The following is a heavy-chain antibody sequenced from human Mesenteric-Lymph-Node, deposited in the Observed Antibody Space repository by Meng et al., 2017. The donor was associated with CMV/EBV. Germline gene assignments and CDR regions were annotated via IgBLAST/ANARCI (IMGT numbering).Heavy chain of an antibody. D-gene: IGHD2-2*01. CDR2: IYSGGST. CDR1: GFTVSSNY. Sequence: GVLKISCTASGFTVSSNYMNWVRRAPGKGLEWVSVIYSGGSTYYADSVKGRFTISRDNSKNTLYLQMNSLRAEDTAMYYCAGGYYQPLTGRWGQGTLVTVSS. J-gene: IGHJ4*02. V-gene: IGHV3-53*01. CDR3: AGGYYQPLTGR.